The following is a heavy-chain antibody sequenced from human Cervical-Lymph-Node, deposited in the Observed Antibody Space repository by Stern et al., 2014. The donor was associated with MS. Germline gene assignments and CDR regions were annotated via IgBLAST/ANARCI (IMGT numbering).Heavy chain of an antibody. CDR3: ARHRQQTLYGMDV. Sequence: EVQLLESGAEVKKPGESLKISCKGSGYSFTKYWIGWVRQMPGKGLEWMGVIYPGDSDTRYSPSFQGRVTISADKSISPAYLQWSSLKASDTAMYYCARHRQQTLYGMDVWGQGTTVTVSS. V-gene: IGHV5-51*01. J-gene: IGHJ6*02. CDR1: GYSFTKYW. D-gene: IGHD6-13*01. CDR2: IYPGDSDT.